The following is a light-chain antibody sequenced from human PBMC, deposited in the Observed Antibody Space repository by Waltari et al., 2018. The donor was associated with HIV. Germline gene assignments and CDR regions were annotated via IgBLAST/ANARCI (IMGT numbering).Light chain of an antibody. CDR2: RAS. CDR1: QSVSIN. V-gene: IGKV3-15*01. J-gene: IGKJ2*01. Sequence: EIVMTQSPATLSVSAGESVTLSCRASQSVSINVAWYQQRPGQGPRLRIYRASTRATNVPARFSGGGSGTEFTLSISSLQSEDFAVYYCQQYQNWPPYAFGQGTKL. CDR3: QQYQNWPPYA.